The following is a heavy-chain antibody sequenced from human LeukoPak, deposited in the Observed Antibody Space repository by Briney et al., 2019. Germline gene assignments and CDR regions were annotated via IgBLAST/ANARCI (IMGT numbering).Heavy chain of an antibody. CDR2: IDWEGDK. Sequence: SGPTLLHPTQTLTLTCTFSGFSLSTSGMCVSWIRQPPGKALAWLARIDWEGDKYYSTSLKTRLTISKDTSKNQVVLTVTNVDPVDTATYYCARHRKTSYYDTIGYFDYWGQGTLVTVSS. D-gene: IGHD3-22*01. V-gene: IGHV2-70*11. CDR3: ARHRKTSYYDTIGYFDY. J-gene: IGHJ4*02. CDR1: GFSLSTSGMC.